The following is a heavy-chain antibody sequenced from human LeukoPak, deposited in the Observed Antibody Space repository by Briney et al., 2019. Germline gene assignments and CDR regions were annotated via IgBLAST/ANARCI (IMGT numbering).Heavy chain of an antibody. D-gene: IGHD3-10*01. J-gene: IGHJ1*01. CDR3: AKDPISITXVRGVXXTXXXXXX. Sequence: PGGSLRLSCAASGFTFSGYAMNWVRQAPGKGREWVSAISGGGGTTYYTDSVKGRFAISRDNSKNTLYLQMNTLRAEDTAVYYCAKDPISITXVRGVXXTXXXXXXWGXXXLXTVSS. CDR2: ISGGGGTT. V-gene: IGHV3-23*01. CDR1: GFTFSGYA.